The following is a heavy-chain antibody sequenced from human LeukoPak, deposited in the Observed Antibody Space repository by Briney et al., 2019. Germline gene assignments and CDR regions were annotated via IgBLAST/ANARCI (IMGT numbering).Heavy chain of an antibody. CDR3: ARTSDRVRPYDFWSGPYYYGMDV. Sequence: ASVKVSCKASGYRFIDYYMHWVRQAGQGLEWMGWINPNSGGTNYAQKFQGRVTMTRNTSISTAYMELSSLRSEDTAVYYCARTSDRVRPYDFWSGPYYYGMDVWGQGTTVTVSS. J-gene: IGHJ6*02. D-gene: IGHD3-3*01. CDR2: INPNSGGT. V-gene: IGHV1-2*02. CDR1: GYRFIDYY.